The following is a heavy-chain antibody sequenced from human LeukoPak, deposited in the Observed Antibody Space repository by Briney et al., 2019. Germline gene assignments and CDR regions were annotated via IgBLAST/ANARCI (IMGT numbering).Heavy chain of an antibody. Sequence: GGSLRLSCVASGFTFNGYTMHWVRQAPGKGLEWVAIIWYDGSNKYYADSVKGRFTISRDNAKNSLYLQMNSLRAEDTAVYYCARDVTHCGGDCYSGDYWGQGTLVTVSS. D-gene: IGHD2-21*02. CDR3: ARDVTHCGGDCYSGDY. CDR1: GFTFNGYT. J-gene: IGHJ4*02. CDR2: IWYDGSNK. V-gene: IGHV3-33*01.